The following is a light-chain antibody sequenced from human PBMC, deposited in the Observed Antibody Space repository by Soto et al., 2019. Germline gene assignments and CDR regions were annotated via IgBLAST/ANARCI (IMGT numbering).Light chain of an antibody. V-gene: IGLV2-8*01. J-gene: IGLJ1*01. CDR1: SSNIGGNS. CDR3: SSYAGSSNV. Sequence: QSVLTQPPSVSVAPGQKVTISCSGSSSNIGGNSVSWYRQLPGKAPKLMIYEVNKRPSGVPDRFSGSKSGNTASLTVSGLQAEDEADYYCSSYAGSSNVFGTGTKVTVL. CDR2: EVN.